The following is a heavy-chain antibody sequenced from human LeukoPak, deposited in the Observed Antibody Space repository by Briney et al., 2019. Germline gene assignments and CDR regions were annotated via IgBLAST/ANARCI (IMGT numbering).Heavy chain of an antibody. CDR1: GFTLSSFA. D-gene: IGHD1-7*01. Sequence: PGGSLRLSCAASGFTLSSFAMNWVRQAPGKGLEWVSAISGSGGSTFYADSVKGRFTISGDNSENTLYLQMNSLRAEDTAVYYCVKRTVNYPFDFWGQGTLLTVSS. J-gene: IGHJ4*02. V-gene: IGHV3-23*01. CDR3: VKRTVNYPFDF. CDR2: ISGSGGST.